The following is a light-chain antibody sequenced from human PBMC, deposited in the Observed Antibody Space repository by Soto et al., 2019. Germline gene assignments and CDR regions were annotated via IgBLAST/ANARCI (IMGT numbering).Light chain of an antibody. J-gene: IGKJ4*01. CDR3: HQTYSTPRLT. V-gene: IGKV1-39*01. Sequence: DIQLTQSPSSLSASVGDRVTITCRANQSITNFLNWYQEKHGKAPKLMIYAASNLQSGIPSRFSGSGSGTDFALTISGLQPDDFANYYCHQTYSTPRLTFGGGTKVDIK. CDR1: QSITNF. CDR2: AAS.